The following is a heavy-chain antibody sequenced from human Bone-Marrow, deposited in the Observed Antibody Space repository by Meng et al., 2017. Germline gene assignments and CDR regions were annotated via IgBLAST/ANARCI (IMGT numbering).Heavy chain of an antibody. Sequence: GESLKISCAASGFTFSRHAMNWVRQAPGKGLEWVSVIGGSGGGIHYADSVKGRFTISRDNSKNTLYLQMNSLRGEDTAVYYCAKETNAFDIWGQGRRVTGSS. CDR3: AKETNAFDI. V-gene: IGHV3-23*01. J-gene: IGHJ3*02. D-gene: IGHD4-11*01. CDR2: IGGSGGGI. CDR1: GFTFSRHA.